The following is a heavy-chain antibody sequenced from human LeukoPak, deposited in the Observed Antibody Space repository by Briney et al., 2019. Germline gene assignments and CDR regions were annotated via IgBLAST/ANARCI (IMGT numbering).Heavy chain of an antibody. V-gene: IGHV3-21*01. CDR1: GFTFSGYA. J-gene: IGHJ4*02. CDR3: ARTANFAGGYYIDY. Sequence: GGSLRLTCAASGFTFSGYAMNWVRQAPGKGLEWVSSISGSSRHKYYSDSVKGRLTISRDNAKNSLYLQMNSLRAEDTAVYYCARTANFAGGYYIDYWGQGTLVTVSS. D-gene: IGHD3-3*01. CDR2: ISGSSRHK.